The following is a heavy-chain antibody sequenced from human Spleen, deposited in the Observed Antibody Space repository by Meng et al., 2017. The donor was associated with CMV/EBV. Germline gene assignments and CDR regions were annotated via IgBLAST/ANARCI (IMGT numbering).Heavy chain of an antibody. CDR3: ARDFLSPFTIALPGRNWPDP. J-gene: IGHJ5*02. CDR2: ISAYNGNV. Sequence: ASVKVSCKASGYSFITYGISWVRQAPGQGLEWMGWISAYNGNVNYAQNLQGRITMTTDTSTFTAYMELRSLTSDDTAVYYCARDFLSPFTIALPGRNWPDPWGQGTLVTVSS. D-gene: IGHD6-19*01. CDR1: GYSFITYG. V-gene: IGHV1-18*01.